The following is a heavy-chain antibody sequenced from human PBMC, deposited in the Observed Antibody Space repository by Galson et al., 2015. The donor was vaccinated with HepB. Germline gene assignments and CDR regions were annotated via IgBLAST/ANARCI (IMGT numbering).Heavy chain of an antibody. CDR2: INTNTGNP. CDR1: GYTFTSYA. J-gene: IGHJ4*02. V-gene: IGHV7-4-1*02. Sequence: SVKVSCKASGYTFTSYAMNWVRQAPGQGLEWMGLINTNTGNPTYAQGFTGRFVFSLDTSVSTAYLQISSLKAEDTAVYYCARGVFYDGDYAAQFDYWGQGTLVTVSS. D-gene: IGHD4-17*01. CDR3: ARGVFYDGDYAAQFDY.